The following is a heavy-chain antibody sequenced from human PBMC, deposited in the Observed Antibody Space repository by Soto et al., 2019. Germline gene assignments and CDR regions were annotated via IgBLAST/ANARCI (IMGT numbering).Heavy chain of an antibody. CDR1: GFTFSDSW. J-gene: IGHJ4*02. CDR3: ARDFAY. V-gene: IGHV3-74*01. Sequence: EVQLVESGGGLVQPGGSLRLSCASSGFTFSDSWMYWIRQAPGKGLVWVSRINSVGSSTYYADSVQGRFTISRDNTKNTLHLQMNSLRAEDTAVYYCARDFAYWGQGTLVTVSS. CDR2: INSVGSST.